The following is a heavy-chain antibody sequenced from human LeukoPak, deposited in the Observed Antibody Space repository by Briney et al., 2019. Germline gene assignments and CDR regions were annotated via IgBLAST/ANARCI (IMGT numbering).Heavy chain of an antibody. CDR3: TREAYCGGDCSYYFDY. CDR2: ISYDGSNK. J-gene: IGHJ4*02. Sequence: GGSLRLSCAASRFTFNSETMNWVRQAPGKGLEWVAVISYDGSNKYYADSVKGRFTISRDNSKNTLYLQMISLRAEDTAVYYCTREAYCGGDCSYYFDYWGQGTLVTVSS. V-gene: IGHV3-30-3*01. CDR1: RFTFNSET. D-gene: IGHD2-21*02.